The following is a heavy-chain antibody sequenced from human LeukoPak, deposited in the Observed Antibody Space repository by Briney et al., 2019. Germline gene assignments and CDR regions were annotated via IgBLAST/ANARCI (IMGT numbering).Heavy chain of an antibody. CDR3: ARKAPKKGWFDP. J-gene: IGHJ5*02. V-gene: IGHV4-4*09. CDR1: GGSDNSYY. Sequence: SGPTLVKPSETLSLSCTVSGGSDNSYYWSWIRQPPGKGLEWIGYTHPSGNTNYSPSLKSRVTISIDMSRNQFSLKLSPVTAADTAVYYCARKAPKKGWFDPWGQGTLVTVSS. CDR2: THPSGNT.